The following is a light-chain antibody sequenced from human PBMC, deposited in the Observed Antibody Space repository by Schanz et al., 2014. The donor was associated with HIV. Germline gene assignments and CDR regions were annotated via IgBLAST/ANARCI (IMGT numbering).Light chain of an antibody. CDR2: AAS. J-gene: IGKJ4*01. Sequence: DIVLTQSPGTLSLSPGERATLSCRASQSVSSIYLAWYQHKPGQAPRLLIYAASSRASGIPDRFSGSGSGADFTLTISGLEPEDFAVYFCQYFGNSGGTFGGGTKVEIK. V-gene: IGKV3-20*01. CDR3: QYFGNSGGT. CDR1: QSVSSIY.